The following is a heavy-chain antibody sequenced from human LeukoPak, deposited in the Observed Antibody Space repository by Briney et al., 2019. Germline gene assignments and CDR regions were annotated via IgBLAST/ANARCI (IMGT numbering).Heavy chain of an antibody. CDR3: ARGQTIVGATGDF. D-gene: IGHD1-26*01. J-gene: IGHJ4*02. CDR1: GGSFSGYY. Sequence: PSETLSLTCAVYGGSFSGYYWSWIRQPPGKGLEWIGEINHSGSTNYNPSLKSRVTISVDTSKNQFSLKLNSVTAADTAVYYCARGQTIVGATGDFWGQGTLVTVSS. V-gene: IGHV4-34*01. CDR2: INHSGST.